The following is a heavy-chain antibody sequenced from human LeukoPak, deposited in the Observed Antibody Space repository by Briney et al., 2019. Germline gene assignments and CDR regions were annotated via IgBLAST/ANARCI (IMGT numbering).Heavy chain of an antibody. CDR3: AREDPKYCSSTSCYLDY. Sequence: ASVKVSCKAFGGTFSSYAISWVRQAPGQGLEWMGRIIPILGIANYAQKFQGRVTITADKSTSTAYMELSSLRSKDTAVYYCAREDPKYCSSTSCYLDYWGQGTLVTVSS. J-gene: IGHJ4*02. CDR2: IIPILGIA. CDR1: GGTFSSYA. D-gene: IGHD2-2*01. V-gene: IGHV1-69*04.